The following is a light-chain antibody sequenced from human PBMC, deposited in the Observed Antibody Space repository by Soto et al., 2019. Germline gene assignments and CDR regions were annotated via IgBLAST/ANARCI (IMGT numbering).Light chain of an antibody. CDR3: AAWDDGLKGWL. CDR1: ISNIGGNT. Sequence: QSVVTQPPSTSGTPGQRVTISCSGTISNIGGNTVNWYQQVPGTAPKLLIYRDDQRPSGVPDRFSGSKSATSASLAISGLQSEDEADYYCAAWDDGLKGWLFGGGTQLTVL. J-gene: IGLJ2*01. CDR2: RDD. V-gene: IGLV1-44*01.